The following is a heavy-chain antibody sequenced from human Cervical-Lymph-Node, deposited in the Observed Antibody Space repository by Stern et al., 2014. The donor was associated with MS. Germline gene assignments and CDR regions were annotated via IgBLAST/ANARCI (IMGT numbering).Heavy chain of an antibody. CDR1: GYTFTSYY. J-gene: IGHJ4*02. V-gene: IGHV1-46*01. Sequence: VQLVQSGAEVKKPGASVKVSCKTSGYTFTSYYMHWVRQAPGQGLEWMGIINPSGGSTTYAQKFQGRVTMTRDTSTSTVYMELGSLKSEDTAVYYCARVFQQQLATLEFDYWGQGTLVTVSS. CDR3: ARVFQQQLATLEFDY. D-gene: IGHD6-13*01. CDR2: INPSGGST.